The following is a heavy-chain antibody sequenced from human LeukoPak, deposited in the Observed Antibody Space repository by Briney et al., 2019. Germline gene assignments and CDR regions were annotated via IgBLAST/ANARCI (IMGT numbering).Heavy chain of an antibody. V-gene: IGHV4-4*07. Sequence: TSETLSLTCTVSGGSISSYYWSWIRQPAGKGLEWIGRIYTSGSTNYNPSLKSRVTMSVDTSKNQFSLKLSSVTAADTAVYYCAKEPGSYYDSSGYYFPAEYFQHWGQGTLVTVSS. J-gene: IGHJ1*01. CDR3: AKEPGSYYDSSGYYFPAEYFQH. CDR1: GGSISSYY. D-gene: IGHD3-22*01. CDR2: IYTSGST.